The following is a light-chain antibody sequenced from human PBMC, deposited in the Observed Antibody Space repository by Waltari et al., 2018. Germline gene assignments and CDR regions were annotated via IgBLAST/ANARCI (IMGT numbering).Light chain of an antibody. J-gene: IGKJ4*01. V-gene: IGKV1-39*01. CDR1: GSISVY. CDR2: AAS. Sequence: DIQMTQSPSSLSASVGDRVTITCRASGSISVYLNWYQQRPGKAPNLLIYAASRLHSVVPSRFSGSGSGTYFTLTISSLQPEDFATYYCQQSYSTPRTFGGGTKVEI. CDR3: QQSYSTPRT.